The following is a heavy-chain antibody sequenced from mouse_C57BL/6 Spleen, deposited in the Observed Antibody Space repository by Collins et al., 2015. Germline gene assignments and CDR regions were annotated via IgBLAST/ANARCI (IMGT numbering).Heavy chain of an antibody. J-gene: IGHJ2*01. CDR1: GFTFSSYG. CDR3: AKRRVYYGNYGYFDY. CDR2: INSNGGST. D-gene: IGHD2-1*01. Sequence: EVQLVESGGGLVQPGGSLKLSCAASGFTFSSYGMSWVRQTPDKGLELVATINSNGGSTYYPDSVKGRFTISRDNAKSTLYLQMSSLKSEDTAMYYCAKRRVYYGNYGYFDYWGQGTTLTVSS. V-gene: IGHV5-6-3*01.